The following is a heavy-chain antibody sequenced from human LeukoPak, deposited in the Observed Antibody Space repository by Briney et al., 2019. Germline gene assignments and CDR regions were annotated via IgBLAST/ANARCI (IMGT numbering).Heavy chain of an antibody. CDR3: AKVSGYSSGWYGFSDY. CDR2: IYYSGST. D-gene: IGHD6-19*01. V-gene: IGHV4-39*07. J-gene: IGHJ4*02. Sequence: PSETLSLTCTVSGGSISSSSYYWGWIRQPPGKGLEWIGGIYYSGSTYYNPSLKSRVTISVDTSKNQFSLKLSSVTAADTAVYYCAKVSGYSSGWYGFSDYWGQGTLVTVSS. CDR1: GGSISSSSYY.